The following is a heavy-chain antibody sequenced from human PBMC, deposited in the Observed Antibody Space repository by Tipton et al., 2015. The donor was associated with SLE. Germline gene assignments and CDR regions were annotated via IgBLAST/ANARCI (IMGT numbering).Heavy chain of an antibody. V-gene: IGHV4-4*09. Sequence: TLSLTCTVSGGSISSYYWSWIRQPPGKGLEWIGYIFRSGNAYYNPPLKSRVAISVDMSKNQFSLKLSSVTAADTAVYYCATDFRAAGNWFDPWGQGTLVTVSS. D-gene: IGHD6-13*01. CDR3: ATDFRAAGNWFDP. CDR2: IFRSGNA. J-gene: IGHJ5*02. CDR1: GGSISSYY.